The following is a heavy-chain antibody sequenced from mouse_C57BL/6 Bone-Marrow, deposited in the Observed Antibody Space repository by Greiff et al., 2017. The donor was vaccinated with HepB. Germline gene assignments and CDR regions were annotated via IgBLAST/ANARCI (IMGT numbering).Heavy chain of an antibody. J-gene: IGHJ2*01. CDR2: IDPSDSYT. D-gene: IGHD1-1*01. CDR3: ARYYGSSYVDY. CDR1: GYTFTSYW. V-gene: IGHV1-50*01. Sequence: QVQLQQSGAELVKPGASVKLSCKASGYTFTSYWMQWVKQRPGQGLEWIGEIDPSDSYTNYNQKFKGKATLTVDTSSSTAYMQLSSLTSEDSAVYYCARYYGSSYVDYWGQGTTLTVSS.